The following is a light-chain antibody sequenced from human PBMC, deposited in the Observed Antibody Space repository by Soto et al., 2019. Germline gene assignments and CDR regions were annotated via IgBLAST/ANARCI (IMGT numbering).Light chain of an antibody. CDR3: QQYENLPT. CDR1: QNINNY. Sequence: DIQMTQSPSSLSASVGDRVTITCQASQNINNYLNWYQQKAGRDPKLLIYDASNFEAGVPSRFRGSGSGTDFTLTISRLKPEDIATYYCQQYENLPTFGQGKRREI. CDR2: DAS. J-gene: IGKJ5*01. V-gene: IGKV1-33*01.